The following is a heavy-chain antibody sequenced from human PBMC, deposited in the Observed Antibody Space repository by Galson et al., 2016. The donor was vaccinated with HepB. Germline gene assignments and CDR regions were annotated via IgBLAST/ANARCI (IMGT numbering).Heavy chain of an antibody. CDR2: IYYSGDT. V-gene: IGHV4-59*01. CDR3: ARGRFSEYFDS. J-gene: IGHJ4*02. D-gene: IGHD5-12*01. CDR1: GGSISSFY. Sequence: SETLSLTCTVSGGSISSFYWSWIRQPPGKGLEWIGYIYYSGDTNYNPSLKSRVTISVDTSKKQFSLKLSSVTVADTAVYYCARGRFSEYFDSWGQGPLVTVSS.